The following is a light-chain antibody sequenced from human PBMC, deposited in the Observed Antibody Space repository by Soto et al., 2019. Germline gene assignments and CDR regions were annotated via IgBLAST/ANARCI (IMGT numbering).Light chain of an antibody. Sequence: SYELTQPSSVSVSPGQTARITCSGDALPKKYAFWYQQKSGQAPILVIYEDSKRPSGIPERFSGSSSGTMATLTIRGAQVEDEAEYYCYSTDSSGNHGVFGGGTKL. CDR2: EDS. J-gene: IGLJ3*02. CDR1: ALPKKY. CDR3: YSTDSSGNHGV. V-gene: IGLV3-10*01.